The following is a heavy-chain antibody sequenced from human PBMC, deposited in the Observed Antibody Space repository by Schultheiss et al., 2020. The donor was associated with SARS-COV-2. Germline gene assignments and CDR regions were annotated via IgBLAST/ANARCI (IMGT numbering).Heavy chain of an antibody. CDR3: GRSGTGGYLNPIHS. CDR1: GFTFRNSG. D-gene: IGHD5-12*01. CDR2: ISYDGSNK. V-gene: IGHV3-30*03. J-gene: IGHJ4*02. Sequence: GGSLRLSCAASGFTFRNSGMHWVRQAPGKGLEWVAVISYDGSNKYYADSVKGRFTISRDNAKKSLSLQMNSLRVDDTAVYYCGRSGTGGYLNPIHSWGQGTLVTVSS.